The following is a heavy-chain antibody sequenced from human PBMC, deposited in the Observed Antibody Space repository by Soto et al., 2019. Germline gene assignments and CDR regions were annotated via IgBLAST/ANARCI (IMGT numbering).Heavy chain of an antibody. D-gene: IGHD3-22*01. CDR2: IYSGGST. J-gene: IGHJ3*02. Sequence: EVQLVESGGGLIQPGGSLRLSCAASGFTVSSNYMSWVRQAPGKGLEWVSVIYSGGSTYHADSMKGRFTISRDNSKNTLYLQMNSLRAEDTAVYYCARNYDSTAGGAFDIWGQGTMVTVSS. CDR1: GFTVSSNY. V-gene: IGHV3-53*01. CDR3: ARNYDSTAGGAFDI.